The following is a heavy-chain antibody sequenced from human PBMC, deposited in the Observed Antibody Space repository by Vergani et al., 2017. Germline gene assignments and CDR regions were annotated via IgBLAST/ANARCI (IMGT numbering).Heavy chain of an antibody. CDR2: IYYSGST. D-gene: IGHD6-19*01. J-gene: IGHJ5*02. Sequence: QLQLQESGPGLVKPSATLSLTCSVSGASIRSSNYYWGWIRQPPGKGLDWIAIIYYSGSTYYNPSLKSRVTISVDTSKNQFSLKLSSVTAADTAVYFCAGHSTVEWLVKLGWIDPWGQGILVTVSS. CDR3: AGHSTVEWLVKLGWIDP. CDR1: GASIRSSNYY. V-gene: IGHV4-39*01.